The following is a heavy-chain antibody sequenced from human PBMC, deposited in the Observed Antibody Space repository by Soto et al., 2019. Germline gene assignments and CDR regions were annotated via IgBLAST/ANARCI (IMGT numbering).Heavy chain of an antibody. Sequence: EVQLVESGGGLVQPGRSLRLSCAASGFTFDDDAMHWVRQAPGKGLEWVSGISWNSGSIGYADSVKGRFTISRDNAKNSLYPQMNSLRAEDTALYYCAKDSSGWYGGAFDIWGQGTMVTVSS. D-gene: IGHD6-19*01. V-gene: IGHV3-9*01. CDR3: AKDSSGWYGGAFDI. CDR2: ISWNSGSI. J-gene: IGHJ3*02. CDR1: GFTFDDDA.